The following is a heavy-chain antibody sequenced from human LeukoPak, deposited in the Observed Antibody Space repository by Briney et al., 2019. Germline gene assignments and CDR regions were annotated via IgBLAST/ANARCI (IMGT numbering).Heavy chain of an antibody. Sequence: SGPALVKPTQTLTLTCTFSGFSLNTRQVCVVWIRQPPGKALEWLARIDWDDDRFYSPSLKTRLSVSKDTSKNQVVLTMAHMDPADTGTYYCARMTPDSPSFDYWGQGTLVTVSS. CDR2: IDWDDDR. J-gene: IGHJ4*02. D-gene: IGHD1-14*01. V-gene: IGHV2-70*17. CDR3: ARMTPDSPSFDY. CDR1: GFSLNTRQVC.